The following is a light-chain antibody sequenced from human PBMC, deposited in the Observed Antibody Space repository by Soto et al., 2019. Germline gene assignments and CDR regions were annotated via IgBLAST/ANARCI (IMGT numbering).Light chain of an antibody. CDR1: QSIGTD. J-gene: IGKJ1*01. V-gene: IGKV1-39*01. Sequence: DIQMTQSPSSLSASMGDRVSITCRASQSIGTDLNWYQQKPGKAPKLLIYGASTLQGGVPSRFSGSVSGTEFTLTSSSLQPGDLATYFWQQTYSTPWTFGQGTKVDI. CDR2: GAS. CDR3: QQTYSTPWT.